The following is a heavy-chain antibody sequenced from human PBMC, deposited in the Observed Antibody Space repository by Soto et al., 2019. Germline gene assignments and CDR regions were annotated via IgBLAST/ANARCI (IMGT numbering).Heavy chain of an antibody. CDR1: GYTFTSYG. CDR3: ARDPAVAGTILSSTLDY. Sequence: GASVKVSCKASGYTFTSYGISWVRQAPGQGLEWMGWISAYNGNTNYAQKLQGRVTMTTDTSTSTAYMELRSLRSDGTAVYYCARDPAVAGTILSSTLDYWGQGTLVTVSS. J-gene: IGHJ4*02. V-gene: IGHV1-18*04. D-gene: IGHD6-19*01. CDR2: ISAYNGNT.